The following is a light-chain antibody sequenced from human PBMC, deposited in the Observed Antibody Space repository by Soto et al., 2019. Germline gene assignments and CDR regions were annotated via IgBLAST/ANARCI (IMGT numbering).Light chain of an antibody. CDR1: QSINSNY. V-gene: IGKV3-20*01. J-gene: IGKJ1*01. Sequence: EIVLTQSPGTLSLSPGERATLSCRASQSINSNYFAWYQLKPGQAPRLLIYGASIRATAIPDRFSGSVSGPDCTLTIGRMDHEDFAVYFCQQYGTSPRTFGQRCKVDI. CDR3: QQYGTSPRT. CDR2: GAS.